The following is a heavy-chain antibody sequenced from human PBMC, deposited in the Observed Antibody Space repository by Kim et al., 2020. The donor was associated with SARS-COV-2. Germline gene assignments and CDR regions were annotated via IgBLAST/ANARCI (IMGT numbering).Heavy chain of an antibody. CDR2: IYHSGST. Sequence: SETLSLTCAVSGGSISSGGYSWSWIRQPPGKGLEWIGYIYHSGSTYYNPSLKSRVTISVDRSKNQFSLKLSSVTAADTAVYYCARGELGGVSWYFDLWGRGTLVTVSS. D-gene: IGHD2-8*02. J-gene: IGHJ2*01. CDR1: GGSISSGGYS. V-gene: IGHV4-30-2*01. CDR3: ARGELGGVSWYFDL.